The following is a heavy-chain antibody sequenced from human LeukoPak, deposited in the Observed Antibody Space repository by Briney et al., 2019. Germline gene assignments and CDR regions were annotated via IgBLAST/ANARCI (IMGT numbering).Heavy chain of an antibody. CDR1: GYTFTNYG. J-gene: IGHJ4*02. CDR2: ISASNGNT. D-gene: IGHD3-22*01. Sequence: ASVKVSCKASGYTFTNYGISWVRQAPGQGLEWMGWISASNGNTNYAEKLQGRVTMTTDRSTSTAYMELRSLRSDDTAVYYCGRDLDYYDSSGSWGQGTLVTVSS. CDR3: GRDLDYYDSSGS. V-gene: IGHV1-18*01.